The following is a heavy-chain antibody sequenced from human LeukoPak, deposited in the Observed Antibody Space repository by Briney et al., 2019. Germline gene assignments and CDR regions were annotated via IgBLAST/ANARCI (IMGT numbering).Heavy chain of an antibody. Sequence: EASVTVSCTASGYTFTVYYMHWVRQAPGQGLEWMGWINPNSGGTNYAQKFQGWVTMTRDTSISTAYMELSRLRSDDTAVYYCARGTPTTVTTDWYFDLWGRGTLVTVSS. CDR1: GYTFTVYY. J-gene: IGHJ2*01. V-gene: IGHV1-2*04. CDR2: INPNSGGT. D-gene: IGHD4-17*01. CDR3: ARGTPTTVTTDWYFDL.